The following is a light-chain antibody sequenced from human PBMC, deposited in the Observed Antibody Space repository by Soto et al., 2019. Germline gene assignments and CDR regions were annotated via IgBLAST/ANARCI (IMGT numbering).Light chain of an antibody. J-gene: IGLJ1*01. Sequence: QSARTQPASVSGSPGQSIAISCSGASSDLGIYNYVSWYQQHPGKVPKPIIFEVTNRPSGVSNRFSGSKSGNTASLTISRLQAEDEADYYCSPYTTSSTRVFGTGTKVTV. CDR3: SPYTTSSTRV. CDR1: SSDLGIYNY. V-gene: IGLV2-14*01. CDR2: EVT.